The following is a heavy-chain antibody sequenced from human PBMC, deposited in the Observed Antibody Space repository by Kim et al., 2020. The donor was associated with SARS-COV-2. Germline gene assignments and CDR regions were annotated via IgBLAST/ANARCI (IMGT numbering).Heavy chain of an antibody. V-gene: IGHV3-33*01. D-gene: IGHD2-15*01. CDR3: ARDDGGTSEYYFDY. Sequence: ADAVKGRFTISRDNSKNTLYLQMNSLRAEDTAVYYCARDDGGTSEYYFDYWGQGTLVTVSS. J-gene: IGHJ4*02.